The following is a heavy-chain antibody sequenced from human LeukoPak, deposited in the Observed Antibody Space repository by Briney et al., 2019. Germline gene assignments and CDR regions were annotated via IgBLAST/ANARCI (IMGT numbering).Heavy chain of an antibody. D-gene: IGHD2-15*01. CDR3: ARDGDAAGGSCYGI. CDR1: GFTFSSYS. CDR2: ISSSSSTI. J-gene: IGHJ3*02. Sequence: GGSLRLSCAASGFTFSSYSMNWVRQAPGKGLEWVSYISSSSSTIYYADSVKGRFTISRDNAQNSLYLQMNSLRVEDTALYYCARDGDAAGGSCYGIWGQGTMVTVSS. V-gene: IGHV3-48*04.